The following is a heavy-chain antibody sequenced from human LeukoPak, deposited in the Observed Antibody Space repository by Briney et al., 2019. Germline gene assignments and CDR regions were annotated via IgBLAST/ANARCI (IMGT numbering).Heavy chain of an antibody. CDR1: GFTFSSHW. CDR2: IKKDGSEK. D-gene: IGHD3-10*02. V-gene: IGHV3-7*01. CDR3: AELGITMIGGV. J-gene: IGHJ6*04. Sequence: GGSLRLSCAPSGFTFSSHWMSWVRQAPGKGLEWVANIKKDGSEKYYVDAVKGRFTISRDKAKTSLYLQMNSLRAEDTAVYYCAELGITMIGGVWGKGTTVTISS.